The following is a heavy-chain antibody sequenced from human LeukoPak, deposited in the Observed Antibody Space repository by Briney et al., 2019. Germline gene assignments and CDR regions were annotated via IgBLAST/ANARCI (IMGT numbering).Heavy chain of an antibody. CDR1: GYTFTSYD. CDR3: ARGPPNWGYDY. J-gene: IGHJ4*02. CDR2: MSPNSGDT. Sequence: ASVKVSCKASGYTFTSYDFNWVRQATGQRPEWMGWMSPNSGDTGCAQKFQGRVTMTRNTSISTAYMELSSLRSDDTAVYYCARGPPNWGYDYWGPGTLVTASS. D-gene: IGHD7-27*01. V-gene: IGHV1-8*01.